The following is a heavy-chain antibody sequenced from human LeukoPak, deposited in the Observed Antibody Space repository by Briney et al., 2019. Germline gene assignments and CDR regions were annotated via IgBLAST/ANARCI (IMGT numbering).Heavy chain of an antibody. Sequence: GESLKISCKGSGYSFTSYWIGWVRQMPGKGLEWMGIIYPGDSDTRYSPSFQGQVTISADKSISTAYLQWSSLQASDTAMYYCARSIHRSNWYDDYWGQGTLVTVSS. CDR1: GYSFTSYW. V-gene: IGHV5-51*01. J-gene: IGHJ4*02. CDR2: IYPGDSDT. CDR3: ARSIHRSNWYDDY. D-gene: IGHD6-13*01.